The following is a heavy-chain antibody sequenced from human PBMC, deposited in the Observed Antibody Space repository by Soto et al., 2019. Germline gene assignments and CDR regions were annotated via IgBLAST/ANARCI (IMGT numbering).Heavy chain of an antibody. J-gene: IGHJ5*02. CDR1: GSTFGNFG. CDR2: FIPFIGNA. CDR3: ARMLRGYCSSTSCYRRGFDP. Sequence: GASVRFSSKASGSTFGNFGINWLRQAPGQGLEWMAGFIPFIGNANYAQKFQDRVTMTADESTSTAYMELSSLRSEDTAVYYCARMLRGYCSSTSCYRRGFDPWGQGTLVTVSS. D-gene: IGHD2-2*01. V-gene: IGHV1-69*13.